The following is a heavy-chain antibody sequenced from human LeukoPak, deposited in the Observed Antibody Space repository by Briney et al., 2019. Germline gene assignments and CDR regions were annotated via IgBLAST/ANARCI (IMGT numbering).Heavy chain of an antibody. D-gene: IGHD5-24*01. V-gene: IGHV1-2*02. CDR1: GGTFSSYA. CDR3: ARVGDGYNFEYYFDY. CDR2: INPNSGGT. Sequence: ASVKVSCKASGGTFSSYAISWVRQAPGQGLEWMGWINPNSGGTNYAQKFQGRVTMTRDTSISTAYMELSRLRSDDTAVYYCARVGDGYNFEYYFDYWGQGTLVTVSS. J-gene: IGHJ4*02.